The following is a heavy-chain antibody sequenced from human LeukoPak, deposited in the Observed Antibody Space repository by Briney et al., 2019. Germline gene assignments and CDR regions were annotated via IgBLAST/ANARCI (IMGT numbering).Heavy chain of an antibody. CDR1: GYTFTSYG. Sequence: ASVKVSCKASGYTFTSYGITWVRQAPGQGLEWMGWISPNTGDTVSAQKLQDRVTMTTDTSTSTAFMELRSLRFDDTAVYFCARAPSGTAFGPGDYWGQGTLVTVSS. CDR3: ARAPSGTAFGPGDY. D-gene: IGHD3-3*02. CDR2: ISPNTGDT. V-gene: IGHV1-18*01. J-gene: IGHJ4*02.